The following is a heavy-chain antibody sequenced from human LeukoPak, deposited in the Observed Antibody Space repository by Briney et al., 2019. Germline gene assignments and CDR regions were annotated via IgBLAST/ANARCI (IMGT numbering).Heavy chain of an antibody. CDR1: GGSISSSSYY. V-gene: IGHV4-39*07. D-gene: IGHD3-10*01. Sequence: SETLSLTCTVSGGSISSSSYYWGWIRQPPGKGLEWIGSIYYSGSTNYNPSLKSRVTISVDTPKNQFSLRLTFVTAADTAVYYCARGRVQYYFGSGSQGWFDPWGQGTLVTVSS. J-gene: IGHJ5*02. CDR2: IYYSGST. CDR3: ARGRVQYYFGSGSQGWFDP.